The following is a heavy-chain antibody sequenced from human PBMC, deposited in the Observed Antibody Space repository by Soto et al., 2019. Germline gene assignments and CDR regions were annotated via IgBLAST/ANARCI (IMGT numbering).Heavy chain of an antibody. V-gene: IGHV1-69*02. CDR2: VIPILGIA. Sequence: QVQLVQSGAEVKKPGSSVKVSCKASGGTFSSYTISWVRQAPGQGLEWMGRVIPILGIANYAQKFQGRVTITADKSTSTAYMELSSLRSEDTAVYYCARGPYGDYPGDVWGQGTTVTVSS. CDR1: GGTFSSYT. J-gene: IGHJ6*02. D-gene: IGHD4-17*01. CDR3: ARGPYGDYPGDV.